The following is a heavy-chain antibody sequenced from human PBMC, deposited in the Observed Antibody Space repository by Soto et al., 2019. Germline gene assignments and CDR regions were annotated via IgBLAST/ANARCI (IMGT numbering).Heavy chain of an antibody. Sequence: EVQLVESGGGLVQPGGSLRLSCAASGFTFSSYSMNWVRQAPGKGLEWVSYISSSSSTIYYADSVKGRFTISRDNAKNSLYLQMNSLRDEDTAVYYCARDFGDIVVVPAADSEGYYYYYGMDVWRQGTTVTVSS. J-gene: IGHJ6*02. D-gene: IGHD2-2*01. CDR1: GFTFSSYS. V-gene: IGHV3-48*02. CDR3: ARDFGDIVVVPAADSEGYYYYYGMDV. CDR2: ISSSSSTI.